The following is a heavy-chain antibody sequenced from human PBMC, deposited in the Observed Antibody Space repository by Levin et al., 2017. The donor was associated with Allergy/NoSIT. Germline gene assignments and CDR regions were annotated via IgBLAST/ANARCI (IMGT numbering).Heavy chain of an antibody. CDR1: GYTFTSYY. J-gene: IGHJ4*02. CDR2: INPSGGST. V-gene: IGHV1-46*01. D-gene: IGHD1-26*01. Sequence: GESLKISCKASGYTFTSYYMHWVRQAPGQGLEWMGIINPSGGSTSYAQKFQGRVTMTRDTSTSTVYMELSSLRSEDTAVYYCASVVGATSVIDYWGQGTLVTVSS. CDR3: ASVVGATSVIDY.